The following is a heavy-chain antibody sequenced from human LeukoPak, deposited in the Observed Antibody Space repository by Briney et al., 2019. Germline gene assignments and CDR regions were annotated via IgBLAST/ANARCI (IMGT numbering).Heavy chain of an antibody. CDR1: GSSISIYY. J-gene: IGHJ4*02. Sequence: PSETLSLTCTVSGSSISIYYWSWLRQPPGKGLEWIGYIYNSGSTIYNPSLRSRVTISVDTSKNQFSLKLNSVTAADTAVYYCVRDRELTYWSQGTLVTVSS. CDR3: VRDRELTY. D-gene: IGHD1-26*01. V-gene: IGHV4-59*01. CDR2: IYNSGST.